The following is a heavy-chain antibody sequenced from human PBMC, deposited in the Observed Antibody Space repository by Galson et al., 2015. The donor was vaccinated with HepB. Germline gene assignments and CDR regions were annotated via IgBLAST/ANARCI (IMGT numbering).Heavy chain of an antibody. Sequence: QSGAEVKKPGESLKISCKGSGYSFTSYWISWVRQMPGKGLEWMGRFDPSDSYTNYSPSFQGHVTISADKSISTAYLQWSSLKASDTAMYYCAREAGPSTLAFDIWGQGTMVTVSS. J-gene: IGHJ3*02. CDR2: FDPSDSYT. CDR3: AREAGPSTLAFDI. D-gene: IGHD1-14*01. V-gene: IGHV5-10-1*01. CDR1: GYSFTSYW.